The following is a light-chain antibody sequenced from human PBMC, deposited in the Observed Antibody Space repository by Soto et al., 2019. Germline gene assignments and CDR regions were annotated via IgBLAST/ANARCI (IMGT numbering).Light chain of an antibody. Sequence: QSPGTLSLSPGERATLSCRASQSVSSSYLAWYQQKPGQAPRLLIYGASSRATGIPDRFSGSGSGTDFTLTISRLEPEDFAVYYCQQYGSSRTFGQGTKVDIK. CDR3: QQYGSSRT. V-gene: IGKV3-20*01. CDR1: QSVSSSY. J-gene: IGKJ1*01. CDR2: GAS.